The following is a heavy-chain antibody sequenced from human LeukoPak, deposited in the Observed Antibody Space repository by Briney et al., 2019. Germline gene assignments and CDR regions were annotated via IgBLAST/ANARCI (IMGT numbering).Heavy chain of an antibody. J-gene: IGHJ1*01. D-gene: IGHD6-13*01. Sequence: SETLSLTCTVSGGSISSSSYYWGWIRQPPGQGREGIGSIYYSGSTYYNPSLKSRVTISVDTSKNQFSLKLSSVTAADTAVYCCAVYIAAAGIREQHWGQGTLVTVSS. CDR2: IYYSGST. V-gene: IGHV4-39*07. CDR3: AVYIAAAGIREQH. CDR1: GGSISSSSYY.